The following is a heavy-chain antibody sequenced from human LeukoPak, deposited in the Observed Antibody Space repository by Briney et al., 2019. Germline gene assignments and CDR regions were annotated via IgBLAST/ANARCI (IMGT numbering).Heavy chain of an antibody. CDR3: ARMRVAAAGLNWFDP. Sequence: SETLSLTCAVYGGSFSGYYWSWIRQPPGKGLEWIGEINHGGSTNYNPSLKSRVTISVDTSKNQFSLKLSSVTAADTAVYYCARMRVAAAGLNWFDPWGQGTLVTVSS. CDR2: INHGGST. J-gene: IGHJ5*02. V-gene: IGHV4-34*01. D-gene: IGHD6-13*01. CDR1: GGSFSGYY.